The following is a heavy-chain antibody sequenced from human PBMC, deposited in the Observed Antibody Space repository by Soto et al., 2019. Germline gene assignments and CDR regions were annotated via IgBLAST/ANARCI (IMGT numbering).Heavy chain of an antibody. D-gene: IGHD3-22*01. V-gene: IGHV4-30-2*01. CDR3: ARESYDTRGGGVHDGIDL. J-gene: IGHJ3*01. CDR2: FYQTGRT. CDR1: GGSVSHNEYS. Sequence: QMKLQESGSALVKPSQTLALTCDVSGGSVSHNEYSWVWIRQPPGKGLECVGVFYQTGRTLDAPSHNGRATISVDWSKNRFDLELTSVTAAVSAVYYGARESYDTRGGGVHDGIDLWGQGMLVTVSS.